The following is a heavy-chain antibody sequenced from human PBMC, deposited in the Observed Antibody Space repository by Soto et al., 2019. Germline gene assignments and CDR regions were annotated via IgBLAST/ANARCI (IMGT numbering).Heavy chain of an antibody. D-gene: IGHD3-16*02. CDR1: GGSISSGTYS. V-gene: IGHV4-30-2*01. CDR2: IYYSGNT. CDR3: ARESGSDRYSTYNWFDP. J-gene: IGHJ5*02. Sequence: QLQLQESGSGLVKPSQTLSLTCAVSGGSISSGTYSWSWIRQPPGKGLEWIGYIYYSGNTYYNPSFGSRVTISEDRSKNQFSLKLSSLTAADTAVYYCARESGSDRYSTYNWFDPWGQGTLVTVSS.